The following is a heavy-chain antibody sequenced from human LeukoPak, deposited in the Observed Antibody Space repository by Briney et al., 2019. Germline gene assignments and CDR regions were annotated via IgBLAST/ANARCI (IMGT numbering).Heavy chain of an antibody. V-gene: IGHV3-15*07. CDR2: IETKARGGTT. Sequence: PGGSLRLSCAASSYIFSDAWMNWVRQAPGKGLEWVGRIETKARGGTTKYAAPVKGRFTISRDDSKNTLYLQMSSLKTEDTAAYYCTTDPFYDSAGFAFWGQGTLVTVS. CDR1: SYIFSDAW. D-gene: IGHD5/OR15-5a*01. J-gene: IGHJ4*02. CDR3: TTDPFYDSAGFAF.